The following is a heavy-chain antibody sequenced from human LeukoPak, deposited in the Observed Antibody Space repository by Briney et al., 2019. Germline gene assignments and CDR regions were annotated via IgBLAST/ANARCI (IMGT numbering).Heavy chain of an antibody. V-gene: IGHV3-15*01. J-gene: IGHJ4*02. CDR1: GFTFSNAW. D-gene: IGHD3-22*01. CDR2: IKSKTDGGTT. Sequence: GGSLRLSCAASGFTFSNAWMSWVRQAPGKGLEWVGRIKSKTDGGTTDYAAPVKGRFTISRDDSKNTLYLQMNSLKTEDTAVYYCAREYYDSSGYYETLDPYFDYWGQGTLVTVSS. CDR3: AREYYDSSGYYETLDPYFDY.